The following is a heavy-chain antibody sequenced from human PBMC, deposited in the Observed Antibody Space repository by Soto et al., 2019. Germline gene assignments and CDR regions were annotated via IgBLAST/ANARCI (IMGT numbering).Heavy chain of an antibody. Sequence: EVHLVESGGGLVQPGGSLRVSCAAFGFTFSNYAMNWVRQAPGKGLEWVSYISIGSGSIFYADSVKGRFTISRDDAKNSLYLQMNTRRYEDTAVYYCVREERWAFDFWGQGTMVTVSS. CDR2: ISIGSGSI. D-gene: IGHD2-15*01. CDR3: VREERWAFDF. CDR1: GFTFSNYA. J-gene: IGHJ3*01. V-gene: IGHV3-48*02.